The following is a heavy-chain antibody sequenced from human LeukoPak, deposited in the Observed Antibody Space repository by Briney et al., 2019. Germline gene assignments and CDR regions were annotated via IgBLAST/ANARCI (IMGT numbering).Heavy chain of an antibody. D-gene: IGHD7-27*01. J-gene: IGHJ4*02. CDR2: IYYSGST. V-gene: IGHV4-59*01. Sequence: SETLSLTCTVSGGSISSYYWSWIRQPPGKGLEWIGYIYYSGSTNYNPSLKSRVTISVDTSKNQFSLKLSSVTAADTAVYYCARVNEGTMGTDRVDYWGQGTLVTVSS. CDR3: ARVNEGTMGTDRVDY. CDR1: GGSISSYY.